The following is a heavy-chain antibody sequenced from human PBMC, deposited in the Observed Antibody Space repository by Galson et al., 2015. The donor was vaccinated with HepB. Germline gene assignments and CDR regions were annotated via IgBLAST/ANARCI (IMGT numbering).Heavy chain of an antibody. D-gene: IGHD3-9*01. CDR1: GYTFTSYG. Sequence: SVKVSCKASGYTFTSYGISWVRQAPGQGLEWMGWISAYNGNTNYAQKLQGRVTMTTDTSTSTAYMELRSLRSDDTAVYYCARDPRYFDWLFPTPGWFDPWGQGTLVTVSS. V-gene: IGHV1-18*04. J-gene: IGHJ5*02. CDR3: ARDPRYFDWLFPTPGWFDP. CDR2: ISAYNGNT.